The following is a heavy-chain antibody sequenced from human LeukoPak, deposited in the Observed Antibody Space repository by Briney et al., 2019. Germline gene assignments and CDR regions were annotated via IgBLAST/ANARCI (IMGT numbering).Heavy chain of an antibody. Sequence: PSETLSLTCTVSGYSISSGYYWGWIRQPPGKGLEWIGSIYHSGSTYYKSSLKSRVTISVDTSKNQFSLKLSSVTAADTAVYYCARRGSGWYYFDYWGQGTLVTVSS. CDR2: IYHSGST. V-gene: IGHV4-38-2*02. J-gene: IGHJ4*02. CDR3: ARRGSGWYYFDY. CDR1: GYSISSGYY. D-gene: IGHD6-19*01.